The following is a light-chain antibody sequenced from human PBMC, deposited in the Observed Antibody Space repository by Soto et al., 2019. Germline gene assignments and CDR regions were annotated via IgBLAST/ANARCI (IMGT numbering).Light chain of an antibody. CDR1: QSISSW. Sequence: IHMTHSPSTLSASLGYRFTITCRASQSISSWLAWYQQKPGKAPKLLIYDASSLESGVPSRFSGSGSGTEFTLTISSLQPDDFATYYCQQYNSYSSFGQGTKVDIK. V-gene: IGKV1-5*01. J-gene: IGKJ1*01. CDR2: DAS. CDR3: QQYNSYSS.